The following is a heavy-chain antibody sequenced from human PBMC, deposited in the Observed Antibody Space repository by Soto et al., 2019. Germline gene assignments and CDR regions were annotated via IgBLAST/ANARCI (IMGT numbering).Heavy chain of an antibody. Sequence: SETLSLTCTVSGGSISSSSYYWGWIRQPPGKGLEWIGSIYYSGSTYYNPSLKSRVTISVDTSKNQFSLKLSSVTAADTAVYYCASGVGVGRAVARTKRVDYFDYWGQGTLVTVSS. CDR2: IYYSGST. CDR1: GGSISSSSYY. V-gene: IGHV4-39*01. J-gene: IGHJ4*02. D-gene: IGHD6-19*01. CDR3: ASGVGVGRAVARTKRVDYFDY.